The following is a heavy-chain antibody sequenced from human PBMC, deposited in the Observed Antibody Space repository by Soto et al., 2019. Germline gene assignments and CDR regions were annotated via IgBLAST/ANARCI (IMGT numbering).Heavy chain of an antibody. Sequence: PSETLSLTCTVSGSSISDEYHWTWIRQSPAKGLEWIGYISYTGTTYYNPSLKSRVTISGDTSKNQFPLRMASVTAADTAVYYCARQPTVTTTRRFFDSWGQGSLVTVSS. V-gene: IGHV4-30-4*01. CDR3: ARQPTVTTTRRFFDS. J-gene: IGHJ4*02. CDR2: ISYTGTT. D-gene: IGHD4-17*01. CDR1: GSSISDEYH.